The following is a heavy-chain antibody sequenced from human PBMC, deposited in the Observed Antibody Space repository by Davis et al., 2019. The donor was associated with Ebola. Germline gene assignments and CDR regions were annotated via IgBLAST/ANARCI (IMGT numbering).Heavy chain of an antibody. D-gene: IGHD1-1*01. CDR1: GGTFNSYT. CDR3: ARAQFPTTSDY. J-gene: IGHJ4*02. Sequence: SVKVSCKASGGTFNSYTFSWVRQAPGQGLECMGRIIPILGKVNYAQKFQGRVTITADTSTSTAYMEVGSLRSDDTAVYYCARAQFPTTSDYWGQGTLVTVSS. V-gene: IGHV1-69*08. CDR2: IIPILGKV.